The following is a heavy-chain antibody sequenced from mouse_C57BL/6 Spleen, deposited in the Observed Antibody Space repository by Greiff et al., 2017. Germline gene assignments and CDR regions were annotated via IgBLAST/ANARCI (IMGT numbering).Heavy chain of an antibody. J-gene: IGHJ2*01. CDR2: IDPETGGT. D-gene: IGHD2-3*01. CDR1: GYTFTDYE. Sequence: QVQLQQSGAELVRPGASVTLSCKASGYTFTDYEMHWVKQTPVHGLEWIGAIDPETGGTAYNQKFKGKAILTADKSSRPAYMGRRSLTSEDSAVYYCTRNCDGYYVGDYWGQGTTLTVSS. CDR3: TRNCDGYYVGDY. V-gene: IGHV1-15*01.